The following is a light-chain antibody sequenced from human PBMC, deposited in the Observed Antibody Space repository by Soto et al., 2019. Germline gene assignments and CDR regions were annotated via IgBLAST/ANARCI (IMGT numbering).Light chain of an antibody. CDR1: QSVASN. CDR3: QQYSTWPLT. Sequence: EIVMTQSPATLSMSPGERATLSCRASQSVASNLAWYQQKPGQPPRLLIFSASTRATGIPARFSGSGFGTEFTLTISSLQSEDFVVYYCQQYSTWPLTFGGGTKVDI. CDR2: SAS. J-gene: IGKJ4*01. V-gene: IGKV3-15*01.